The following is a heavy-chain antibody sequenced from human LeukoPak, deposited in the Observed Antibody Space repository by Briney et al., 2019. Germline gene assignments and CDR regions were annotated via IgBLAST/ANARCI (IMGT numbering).Heavy chain of an antibody. V-gene: IGHV1-2*02. CDR3: GQFYGDYEGVDY. CDR2: INPNSGGT. Sequence: ASVKVSCKASGYTFTGYYMHWVRQAPGQGLEWMGWINPNSGGTNYAQKFQGRVTMTRDTSISTAYMELSRLRSDDTAVYYCGQFYGDYEGVDYWGQGTLVTVSS. CDR1: GYTFTGYY. J-gene: IGHJ4*02. D-gene: IGHD4-17*01.